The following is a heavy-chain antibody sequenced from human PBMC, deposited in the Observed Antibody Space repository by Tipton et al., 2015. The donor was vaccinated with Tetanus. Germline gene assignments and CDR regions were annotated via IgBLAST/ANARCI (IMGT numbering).Heavy chain of an antibody. CDR2: ISHDGSNK. J-gene: IGHJ6*02. CDR3: AKDQGKQQLFSYYYYGMDV. D-gene: IGHD6-13*01. V-gene: IGHV3-30*18. CDR1: GFTFSTYG. Sequence: SLRLSCAASGFTFSTYGMYWVRQAPGKGLEWVALISHDGSNKYYTDSVEGRFTISRDNSKNTLYLQMNSLRAEDTAVYYCAKDQGKQQLFSYYYYGMDVWGQGP.